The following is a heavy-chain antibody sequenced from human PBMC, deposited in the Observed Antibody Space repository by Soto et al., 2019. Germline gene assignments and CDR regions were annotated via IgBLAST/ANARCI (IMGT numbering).Heavy chain of an antibody. CDR3: ASSPVTGIYYAMDV. D-gene: IGHD6-19*01. CDR2: VFSSGST. CDR1: GGSINTYY. J-gene: IGHJ6*02. Sequence: PSETLSLTCTVSGGSINTYYWNWIRQPAGKGLEWIGRVFSSGSTSHNPSLNGRVTMSVDMSKSQFSLKLSSVTAADTAVYYCASSPVTGIYYAMDVWGQGTTVTVSS. V-gene: IGHV4-4*07.